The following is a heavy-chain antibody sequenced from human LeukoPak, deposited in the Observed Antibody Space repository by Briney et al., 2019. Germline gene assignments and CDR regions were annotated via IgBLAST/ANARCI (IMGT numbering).Heavy chain of an antibody. CDR3: ASTSSPRTYYYYYYMDV. CDR1: GYTFTSYY. J-gene: IGHJ6*03. D-gene: IGHD6-13*01. V-gene: IGHV1-46*01. Sequence: ASVKVSCKASGYTFTSYYMHWVRQAPGQGLEWMGIINPSGGNTSYAQKFQGRVTMTRDMSTSTVYMELSSLRSEDTAVYYCASTSSPRTYYYYYYMDVWGKGTTVTVSS. CDR2: INPSGGNT.